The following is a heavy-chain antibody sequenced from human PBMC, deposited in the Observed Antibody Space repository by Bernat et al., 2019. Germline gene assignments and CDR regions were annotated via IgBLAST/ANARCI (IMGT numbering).Heavy chain of an antibody. CDR2: ISYDGNNK. V-gene: IGHV3-30*01. D-gene: IGHD2-15*01. CDR1: GFTFSSYA. J-gene: IGHJ4*02. CDR3: ARNPPYCSGGSCYDDPYYFDY. Sequence: QVQLVESGGGVVQPGRSLRLSCAASGFTFSSYAMHWVRQAPGKGLEWVAVISYDGNNKYYADSVKGRFTISRDNSKNTLYLQMNSLRAEDTAVYYCARNPPYCSGGSCYDDPYYFDYWGQGTLVTVSS.